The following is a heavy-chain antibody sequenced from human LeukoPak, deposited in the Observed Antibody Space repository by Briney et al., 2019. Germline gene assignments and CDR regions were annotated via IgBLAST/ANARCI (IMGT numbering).Heavy chain of an antibody. CDR1: GGTFSSYA. CDR3: AQYSSGWYDYFDY. CDR2: IIPILGIA. V-gene: IGHV1-69*04. Sequence: SVKVSCKASGGTFSSYAISWVRQAPGQGLEWMGRIIPILGIANYAQKFQGRVTITADKSTSTAYMELSSLRSEDTAVYYCAQYSSGWYDYFDYWGQGTLVTVSS. J-gene: IGHJ4*02. D-gene: IGHD6-19*01.